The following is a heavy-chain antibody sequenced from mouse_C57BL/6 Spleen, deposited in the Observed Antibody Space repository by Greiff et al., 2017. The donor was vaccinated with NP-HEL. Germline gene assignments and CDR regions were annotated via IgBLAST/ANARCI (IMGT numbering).Heavy chain of an antibody. CDR2: IDPSDSYT. Sequence: QVQLQQSGAELVMPGASVKLSCKASGYTFTSYWMHWVKQRPGQGLEWIGEIDPSDSYTNYNQKFKGKSTLTVDKSSSTAYMQLSSLTSEDSAVYYCARPLSTMIKGAMDYWGQGTSVTVSS. J-gene: IGHJ4*01. CDR1: GYTFTSYW. D-gene: IGHD2-4*01. V-gene: IGHV1-69*01. CDR3: ARPLSTMIKGAMDY.